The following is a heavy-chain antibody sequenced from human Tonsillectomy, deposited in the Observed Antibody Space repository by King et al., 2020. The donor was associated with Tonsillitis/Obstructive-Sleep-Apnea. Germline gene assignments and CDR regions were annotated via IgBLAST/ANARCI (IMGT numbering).Heavy chain of an antibody. D-gene: IGHD4/OR15-4a*01. CDR2: ISRSDNTI. J-gene: IGHJ6*02. CDR3: ARRVPYYGMDV. CDR1: GFTFSSYE. Sequence: VQLVESGGGLVQPGGSLRLSCVTSGFTFSSYEMNWVRQAPGKGLEWVSYISRSDNTIKDAEAVKGRFTISRDNAKNSVFLQMNRLRVEDTAVYYCARRVPYYGMDVWGQGTTVTVSS. V-gene: IGHV3-48*03.